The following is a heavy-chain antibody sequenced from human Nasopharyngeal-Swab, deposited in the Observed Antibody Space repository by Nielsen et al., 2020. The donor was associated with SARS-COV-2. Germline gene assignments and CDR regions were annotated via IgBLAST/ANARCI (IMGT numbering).Heavy chain of an antibody. V-gene: IGHV3-33*05. J-gene: IGHJ5*02. Sequence: GGSLRLSCAASGFTFSSYGMHWVRQAPGKGLEWVAVISYDGSNKYYADSVKGRFTISRDNSKNTLYLQMNSLRAEDTAVYYCARDNHGDNWNDGWFDPWGQGTLVTVSS. CDR3: ARDNHGDNWNDGWFDP. CDR1: GFTFSSYG. D-gene: IGHD1-20*01. CDR2: ISYDGSNK.